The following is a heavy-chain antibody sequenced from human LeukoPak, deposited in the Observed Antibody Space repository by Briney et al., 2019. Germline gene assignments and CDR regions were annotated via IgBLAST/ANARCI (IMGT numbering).Heavy chain of an antibody. V-gene: IGHV1-24*01. Sequence: ASVKVSCKVSGYTLTELSMHWVRQAPGTGLEWMGGFDPEDGETIYAQKFQGRVTMTEDTSTDTAYMELSSLRSEDTAVYYCATGDVSGYDKLFDYWGQGTLVTVSS. CDR2: FDPEDGET. CDR1: GYTLTELS. D-gene: IGHD5-12*01. J-gene: IGHJ4*02. CDR3: ATGDVSGYDKLFDY.